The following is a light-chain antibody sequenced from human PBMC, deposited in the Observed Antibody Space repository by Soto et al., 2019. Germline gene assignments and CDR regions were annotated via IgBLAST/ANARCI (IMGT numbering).Light chain of an antibody. CDR1: QNVGKY. Sequence: DIQMTQSPSTLSASVGDRVIITCRASQNVGKYLAWYQQRPGKAPKGLISKASSLESGAPSRFSGSGSGTEFTLTISSLQPEDFGTYYCQKYNTAPWTFGQGTKVEI. CDR3: QKYNTAPWT. V-gene: IGKV1-5*03. CDR2: KAS. J-gene: IGKJ1*01.